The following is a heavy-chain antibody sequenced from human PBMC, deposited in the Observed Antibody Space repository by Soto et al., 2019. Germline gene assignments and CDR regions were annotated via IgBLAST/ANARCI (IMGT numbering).Heavy chain of an antibody. CDR2: IELDGSKK. D-gene: IGHD6-13*01. J-gene: IGHJ4*02. CDR3: ATAAAGYYFDY. Sequence: GGSLRLSCAASGITFSSYWMSWVRQAPGKGLEWVANIELDGSKKYHVDPVKGRFTISRDNAKKYLYLQMNSLRAEDTAVYYCATAAAGYYFDYWGQGTLVTVSS. CDR1: GITFSSYW. V-gene: IGHV3-7*01.